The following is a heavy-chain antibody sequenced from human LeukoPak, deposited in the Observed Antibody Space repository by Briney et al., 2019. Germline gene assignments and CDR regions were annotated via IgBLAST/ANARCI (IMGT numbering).Heavy chain of an antibody. J-gene: IGHJ3*02. CDR2: IFYIGST. CDR3: ARDLVTVTKGFDI. CDR1: ADPFSSHY. Sequence: SETLSLTCAVSADPFSSHYWILIRQPPGKGLEGIGYIFYIGSTNYNPSLKSRVTISIDTSKNQFSLKLSSVTAADTAVYYCARDLVTVTKGFDIWGQGTMVSVSS. D-gene: IGHD4-17*01. V-gene: IGHV4-59*11.